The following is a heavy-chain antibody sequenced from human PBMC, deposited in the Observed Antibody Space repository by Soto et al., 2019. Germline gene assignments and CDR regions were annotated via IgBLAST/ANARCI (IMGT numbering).Heavy chain of an antibody. Sequence: ASVKCSCKACGYSFPSYYMHWVRQAPGQGLEWMGIINPSGYGTSYAQQFQRRVTMTRDTSTSTFYMELRSRRSDDTAVYFCARDGVVLPCALYYVECWCQDILVA. D-gene: IGHD2-2*01. CDR3: ARDGVVLPCALYYVEC. J-gene: IGHJ1*01. CDR2: INPSGYGT. CDR1: GYSFPSYY. V-gene: IGHV1-46*01.